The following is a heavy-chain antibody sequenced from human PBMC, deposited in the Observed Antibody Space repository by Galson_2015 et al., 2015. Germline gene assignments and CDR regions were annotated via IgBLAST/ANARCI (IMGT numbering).Heavy chain of an antibody. CDR1: VDSLTGSDYY. J-gene: IGHJ5*02. CDR3: ARGNCGVDCSGYNWFDP. CDR2: VYSNGRT. Sequence: TLSLTCTVSVDSLTGSDYYWSWIRQPAGKGLEYIGRVYSNGRTSHNPFLAGRITISIDTSKNQVSLEVTSVTAADTAIYYCARGNCGVDCSGYNWFDPWGQGTLVSVSS. D-gene: IGHD2-21*02. V-gene: IGHV4-61*02.